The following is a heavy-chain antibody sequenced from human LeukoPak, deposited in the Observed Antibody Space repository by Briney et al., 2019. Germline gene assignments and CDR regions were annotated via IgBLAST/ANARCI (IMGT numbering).Heavy chain of an antibody. J-gene: IGHJ4*02. D-gene: IGHD1-1*01. CDR3: AREIWNDVDY. CDR1: GFTFSSYS. CDR2: ISSSSSYI. V-gene: IGHV3-21*01. Sequence: GGSLRLSCAASGFTFSSYSMNWVRQAPGKGLEWVSSISSSSSYIYYADSVKGRFTISRDNAKDSLYLQMNSLRAEDTAVYYCAREIWNDVDYWGQGTLVTVSS.